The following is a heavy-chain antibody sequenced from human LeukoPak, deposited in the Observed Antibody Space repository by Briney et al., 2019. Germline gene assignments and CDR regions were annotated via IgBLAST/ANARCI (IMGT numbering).Heavy chain of an antibody. CDR2: INPNSGGT. V-gene: IGHV1-2*02. CDR1: GYTFTGYY. Sequence: ASVKVSCKTSGYTFTGYYMQWVRQAPGQGLEWMGWINPNSGGTNYAQKSQGKVTMTRDTSISTAYMELSRLRSDDTAVYYCARLFDAFDIWGQGTMVTVSS. D-gene: IGHD2-21*01. J-gene: IGHJ3*02. CDR3: ARLFDAFDI.